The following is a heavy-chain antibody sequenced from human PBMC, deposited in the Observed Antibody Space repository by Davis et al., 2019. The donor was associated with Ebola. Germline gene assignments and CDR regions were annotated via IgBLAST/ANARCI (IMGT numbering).Heavy chain of an antibody. Sequence: GTLKISCAASGFTFSSYEMNWVRPAPGKGLDWVSKISSSGSTTDYADSVKGRFTISRDNAKNSLYLHMNTLRGEDTGVYFCARRMRSGWSGLIDSWGQGTLVTVSS. CDR2: ISSSGSTT. J-gene: IGHJ4*02. CDR3: ARRMRSGWSGLIDS. CDR1: GFTFSSYE. D-gene: IGHD6-19*01. V-gene: IGHV3-48*03.